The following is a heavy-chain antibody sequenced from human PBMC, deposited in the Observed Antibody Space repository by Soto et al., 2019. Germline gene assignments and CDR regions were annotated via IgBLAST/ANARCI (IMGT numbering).Heavy chain of an antibody. D-gene: IGHD6-13*01. V-gene: IGHV4-59*08. Sequence: PSETLSLTCTVSGGSISSYYWSWIRQPPGKGLEWIGYIYYSGSTNYNPSLKSRVTISVDTSKNQFSLKLSSVTAADTAVYYCARHGASSSWYTAFDIWGQGTMVTVSS. J-gene: IGHJ3*02. CDR1: GGSISSYY. CDR2: IYYSGST. CDR3: ARHGASSSWYTAFDI.